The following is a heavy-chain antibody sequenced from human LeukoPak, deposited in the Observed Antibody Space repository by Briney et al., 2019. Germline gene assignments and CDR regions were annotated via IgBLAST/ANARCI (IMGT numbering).Heavy chain of an antibody. D-gene: IGHD7-27*01. CDR3: GRARAHSGDFDY. CDR1: GGSISTYY. J-gene: IGHJ4*02. Sequence: SETLSLTCTVSGGSISTYYWSWIRQPPGKGLEWIGYIYYSGSTNYNPSLKSRVSISIDTSKNQFSLKLSSVTAADTAVYYCGRARAHSGDFDYWGQGTLVTVSS. CDR2: IYYSGST. V-gene: IGHV4-59*01.